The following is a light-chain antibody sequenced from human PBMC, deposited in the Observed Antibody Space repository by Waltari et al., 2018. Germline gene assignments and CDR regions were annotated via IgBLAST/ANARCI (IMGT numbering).Light chain of an antibody. CDR3: CSYAGSSTFEV. CDR2: EGS. CDR1: SSDVGSYNL. Sequence: QSALTQPASVSGSPGQSITISCTGTSSDVGSYNLVSWYQQHPGKAPKLMIYEGSKRRSGVSNRFCGSKSGNTASLRISGLQAEDEADYYCCSYAGSSTFEVFGGGTKLTVL. J-gene: IGLJ2*01. V-gene: IGLV2-23*03.